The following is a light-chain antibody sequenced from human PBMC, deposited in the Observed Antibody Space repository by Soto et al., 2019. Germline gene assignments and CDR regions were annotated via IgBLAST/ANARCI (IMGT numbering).Light chain of an antibody. V-gene: IGKV2-28*01. Sequence: EIVLTQSPLSLPVTPGEPASISCRSSRNLLHSNGYYYLDWYLQKPGQSPQLLIYLGSNRASVVPDRFSRSGSGTDFTLTISRVEAEDVGVYFCAQGLATPFTFGGGTKVDIK. CDR1: RNLLHSNGYYY. J-gene: IGKJ4*01. CDR3: AQGLATPFT. CDR2: LGS.